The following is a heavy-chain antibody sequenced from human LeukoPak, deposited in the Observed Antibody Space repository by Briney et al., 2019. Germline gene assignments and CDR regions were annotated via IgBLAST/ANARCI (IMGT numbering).Heavy chain of an antibody. V-gene: IGHV3-9*01. CDR2: ISWNSGSI. CDR1: GFTFDDYA. Sequence: GGSLRLSCAASGFTFDDYAMHWVRQAPGKGLEWVSGISWNSGSIGYADSVKGRFTISRDNVEKSLYLQMNSLRAEDTAVYYCARGLNHGDSFKWFDSWGQGTLVTVFS. CDR3: ARGLNHGDSFKWFDS. J-gene: IGHJ5*01. D-gene: IGHD4-17*01.